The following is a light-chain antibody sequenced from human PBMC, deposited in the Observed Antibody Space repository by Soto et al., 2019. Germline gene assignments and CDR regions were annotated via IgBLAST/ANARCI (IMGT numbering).Light chain of an antibody. CDR1: QGISSY. CDR3: QQYYSYPRT. Sequence: AIRMTQSPSSFSASTGDRVTITCRASQGISSYLAWYQQKPGKAPKLLIYAASTLQSGVPSRFSGSGSGTDFTLTNSYLQSEDFATYYCQQYYSYPRTFGQGTKVEIK. CDR2: AAS. J-gene: IGKJ1*01. V-gene: IGKV1-8*01.